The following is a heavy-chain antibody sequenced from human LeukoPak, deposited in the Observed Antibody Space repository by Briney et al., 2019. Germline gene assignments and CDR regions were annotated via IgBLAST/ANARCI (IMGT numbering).Heavy chain of an antibody. V-gene: IGHV3-66*02. J-gene: IGHJ3*02. CDR1: GFTVSSNY. Sequence: PGGSLRLSCAASGFTVSSNYMSWVRQAPGKGLEWVSVIYSGGSTYYADSVKGRLTISRDNSKNTLYLRMNSLRAEDTAVYYCARDWAFDIWGQGTMVTVSS. CDR2: IYSGGST. CDR3: ARDWAFDI. D-gene: IGHD2-21*01.